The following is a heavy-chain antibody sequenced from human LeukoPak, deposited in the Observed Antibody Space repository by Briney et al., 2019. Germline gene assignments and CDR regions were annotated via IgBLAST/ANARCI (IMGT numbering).Heavy chain of an antibody. CDR2: IYTSGST. CDR1: GGSISTYY. V-gene: IGHV4-4*07. D-gene: IGHD1/OR15-1a*01. CDR3: ARGTVPNAFDI. Sequence: PSETLSLTCTVFGGSISTYYWSWIRQPAGKGLEWIGRIYTSGSTNYNPSLKSRVTMSVDTSKNQFSLKLSSVTAADTAVYFCARGTVPNAFDIWGQGTMVTVS. J-gene: IGHJ3*02.